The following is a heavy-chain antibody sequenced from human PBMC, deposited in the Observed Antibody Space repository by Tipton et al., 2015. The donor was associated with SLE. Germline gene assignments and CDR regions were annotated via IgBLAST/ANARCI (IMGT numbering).Heavy chain of an antibody. J-gene: IGHJ4*02. CDR2: ISSSGSTI. Sequence: SLRLSCAASGFTFSSYSMNWVRQAPGKGLEWVSYISSSGSTIYYADSVKGRFTISRDNAKNSLYLQMNSLRAEDTAVYYCASLIAVAGTNYWGQGTLVTVSS. CDR1: GFTFSSYS. CDR3: ASLIAVAGTNY. D-gene: IGHD6-19*01. V-gene: IGHV3-48*01.